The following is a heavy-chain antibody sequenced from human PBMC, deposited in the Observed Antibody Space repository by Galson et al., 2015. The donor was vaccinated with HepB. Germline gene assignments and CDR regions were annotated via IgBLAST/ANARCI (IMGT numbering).Heavy chain of an antibody. CDR3: ARKLLAAAPIPDY. J-gene: IGHJ4*02. CDR2: ISYDGSNK. Sequence: SLRLSCAASGFTFSSYAMHWVRQAPGKGLEWVAVISYDGSNKYYADSVKGRFTISRDNSKNTLYLQMNSLRAEDTAVYYCARKLLAAAPIPDYWGQGTLVTVSS. CDR1: GFTFSSYA. D-gene: IGHD6-13*01. V-gene: IGHV3-30*04.